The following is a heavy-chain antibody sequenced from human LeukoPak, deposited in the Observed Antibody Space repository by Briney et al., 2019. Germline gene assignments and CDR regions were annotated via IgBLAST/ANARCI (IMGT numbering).Heavy chain of an antibody. J-gene: IGHJ3*02. V-gene: IGHV3-9*01. Sequence: GGSLRLSCAASGFTFGDYAMHWVRHAPGKGLEWVSGISWNSDSIGYADSVKGRFTISRDNAKNSLYLQMNSLRAEDTALYYCAKSPGNDAFDIWGQGTMVTVSS. CDR3: AKSPGNDAFDI. D-gene: IGHD3-10*01. CDR1: GFTFGDYA. CDR2: ISWNSDSI.